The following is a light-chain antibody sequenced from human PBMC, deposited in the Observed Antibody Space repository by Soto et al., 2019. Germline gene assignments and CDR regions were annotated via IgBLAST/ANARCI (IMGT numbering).Light chain of an antibody. V-gene: IGKV3-11*01. Sequence: VLTQSPATLSLSPGERATLSCRASLNVNSYLAWYQQKPGQAPRLLIYDASNRAAGIPARFSGSGSGTDFTLTISSLEPEDFAVYYCQQYSSSPLTFGGGTKVDIK. CDR1: LNVNSY. CDR3: QQYSSSPLT. CDR2: DAS. J-gene: IGKJ4*01.